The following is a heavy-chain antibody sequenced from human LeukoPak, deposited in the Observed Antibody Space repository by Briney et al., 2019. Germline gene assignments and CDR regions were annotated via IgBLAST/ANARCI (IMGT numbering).Heavy chain of an antibody. J-gene: IGHJ6*02. CDR3: ASLGSYYASGPNYGMDV. Sequence: SETLSITCSVSGGSISSYYWSWIRQPPGKGLEWIGYIYYSGRTNYNPSLKSRVTISVDTSKNQFSLKLSSVTAADTAMYYCASLGSYYASGPNYGMDVWGQGTTVTVSS. CDR1: GGSISSYY. CDR2: IYYSGRT. D-gene: IGHD3-10*01. V-gene: IGHV4-59*08.